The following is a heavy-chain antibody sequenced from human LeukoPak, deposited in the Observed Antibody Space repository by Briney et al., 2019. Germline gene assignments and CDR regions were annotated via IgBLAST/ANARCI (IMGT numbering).Heavy chain of an antibody. Sequence: GSLRLYCVASGFTFSSYSMNWVRQAPGKGLEWVSSISSSSSYIYYADSVKGRFTISRDNAKTSLYLQMNSLRAEDTAVYYCARDVSGLLYFDYWGQGPVDSVSS. D-gene: IGHD2-15*01. CDR2: ISSSSSYI. J-gene: IGHJ4*02. V-gene: IGHV3-21*01. CDR3: ARDVSGLLYFDY. CDR1: GFTFSSYS.